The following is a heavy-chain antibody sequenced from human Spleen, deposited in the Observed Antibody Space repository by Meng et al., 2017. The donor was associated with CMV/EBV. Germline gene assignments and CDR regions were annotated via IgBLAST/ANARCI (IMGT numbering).Heavy chain of an antibody. J-gene: IGHJ6*02. Sequence: GGSLRLSCAASGFTVSSNYMSWVRQAPGKGLEWVSIIYSGGSTYYADSVKDRFTISRDNSKNTLYLQMNSLRAEDTAVYYCTSSGYYYYNGMDVWGQGTTVTVSS. V-gene: IGHV3-53*01. CDR1: GFTVSSNY. D-gene: IGHD6-19*01. CDR3: TSSGYYYYNGMDV. CDR2: IYSGGST.